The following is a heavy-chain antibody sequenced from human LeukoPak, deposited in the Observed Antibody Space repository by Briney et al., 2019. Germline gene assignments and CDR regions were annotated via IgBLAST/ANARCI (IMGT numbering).Heavy chain of an antibody. CDR3: ARLPDYYDSSGYYHLDY. Sequence: GESLKISCKGSGYIFTNYWIGWVRQMPGKGLEWMGIIYPGDSDTRYSPSFQGQVTISADKSISTAYLQWSSLKASDTAMYYCARLPDYYDSSGYYHLDYWGQGTLVTVSS. CDR2: IYPGDSDT. CDR1: GYIFTNYW. D-gene: IGHD3-22*01. V-gene: IGHV5-51*01. J-gene: IGHJ4*02.